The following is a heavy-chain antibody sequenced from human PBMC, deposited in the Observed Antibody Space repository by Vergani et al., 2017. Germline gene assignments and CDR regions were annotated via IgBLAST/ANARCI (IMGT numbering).Heavy chain of an antibody. CDR3: ARSVGATTFDY. CDR1: GGSISSGSYY. D-gene: IGHD1-26*01. J-gene: IGHJ4*02. V-gene: IGHV4-61*02. CDR2: IYTSGST. Sequence: QVQLQESGPGLVKPSQTLSLTCTVSGGSISSGSYYWSWIRQPAGKGLEWIGRIYTSGSTNYNPSLKSRVTMSVDTSKNQFSLKLSSVTAADTAVYYCARSVGATTFDYWGQGTLVTVSS.